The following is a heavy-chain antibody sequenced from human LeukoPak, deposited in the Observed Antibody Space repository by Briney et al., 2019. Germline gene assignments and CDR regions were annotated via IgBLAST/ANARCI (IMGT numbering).Heavy chain of an antibody. CDR2: ISAYNGNT. Sequence: ASVKVSCTASGYTFTSYGITWVRQAPGQGLEWMGWISAYNGNTNYAQRFQGRVTMTTQTSTNIAYLELRSLRSDDTAVYYCARVGRHLVVAADFDYWGQGTLVTVSS. V-gene: IGHV1-18*01. J-gene: IGHJ4*02. CDR3: ARVGRHLVVAADFDY. CDR1: GYTFTSYG. D-gene: IGHD2-15*01.